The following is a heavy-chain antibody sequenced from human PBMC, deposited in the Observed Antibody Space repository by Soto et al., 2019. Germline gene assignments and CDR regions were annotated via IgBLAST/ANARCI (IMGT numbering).Heavy chain of an antibody. J-gene: IGHJ6*02. CDR1: GYTFTGYY. D-gene: IGHD3-3*01. CDR2: INPNSGGT. V-gene: IGHV1-2*02. Sequence: ASVKVSCKASGYTFTGYYMHWVRQAPGQGLEWMGWINPNSGGTNYAQKFQGRVAMTRDTSISTAYMELSRLRSEDTAVYYCARRRDTIFGVVVYYYYGMDVWGQGTTVTVSS. CDR3: ARRRDTIFGVVVYYYYGMDV.